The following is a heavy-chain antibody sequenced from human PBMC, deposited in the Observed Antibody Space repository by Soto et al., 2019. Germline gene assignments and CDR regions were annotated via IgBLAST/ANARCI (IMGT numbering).Heavy chain of an antibody. CDR2: IYYSGST. J-gene: IGHJ4*02. Sequence: QVQLQESGPGLVKPSETLSLTCTVSGGSISSYYWSWIRQPPGKGLEWIGYIYYSGSTNYNPSLKSRVTISVDTSKNQFSLKLSSVTAADTAVYYCARTVTTGTESPEDRLAFDYWGQGTLVTVSS. CDR1: GGSISSYY. V-gene: IGHV4-59*01. D-gene: IGHD4-17*01. CDR3: ARTVTTGTESPEDRLAFDY.